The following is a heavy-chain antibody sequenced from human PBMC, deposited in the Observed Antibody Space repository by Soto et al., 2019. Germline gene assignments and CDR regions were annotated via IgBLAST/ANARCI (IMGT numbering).Heavy chain of an antibody. CDR2: IKSKTDGGTT. CDR3: TTGGWEGSSWPLYYYYYGMDV. Sequence: PGGSLRLSCAASGFTFSNAWMNWVRQAPGKGLEWVGRIKSKTDGGTTDYAAPVKGRFTISRDDSKNTLYLQMNSLKTEDTAVYYCTTGGWEGSSWPLYYYYYGMDVWGQGTTVTVSS. J-gene: IGHJ6*02. V-gene: IGHV3-15*07. CDR1: GFTFSNAW. D-gene: IGHD6-13*01.